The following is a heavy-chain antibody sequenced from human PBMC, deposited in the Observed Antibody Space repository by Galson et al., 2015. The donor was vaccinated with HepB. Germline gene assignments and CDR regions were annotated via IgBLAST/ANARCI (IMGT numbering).Heavy chain of an antibody. CDR2: ITYDGSNK. CDR1: GFSVDSYV. J-gene: IGHJ4*02. CDR3: AREIGYGDFEY. Sequence: SLRLSCAASGFSVDSYVLHWVRQAPGKGLEWVALITYDGSNKYYADSVKGRFTISRDISKNTLYLQMNSLRPEDKAVYYCAREIGYGDFEYWGQGTLVTVSS. D-gene: IGHD4-17*01. V-gene: IGHV3-30-3*01.